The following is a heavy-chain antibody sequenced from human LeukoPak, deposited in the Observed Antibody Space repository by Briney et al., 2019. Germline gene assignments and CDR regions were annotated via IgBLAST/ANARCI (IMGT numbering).Heavy chain of an antibody. CDR2: IYHSGSA. D-gene: IGHD5-24*01. CDR1: GGSISSGTYS. J-gene: IGHJ4*02. V-gene: IGHV4-30-2*03. CDR3: ARLDGKVEMAIDY. Sequence: SETLSLTCAVSGGSISSGTYSWSWIRQPPGRGLEWIGYIYHSGSAYYNPSLKSRVTISVDTSKNQFSLKLSSVTAADTAVYYCARLDGKVEMAIDYWGQGTLVTVSS.